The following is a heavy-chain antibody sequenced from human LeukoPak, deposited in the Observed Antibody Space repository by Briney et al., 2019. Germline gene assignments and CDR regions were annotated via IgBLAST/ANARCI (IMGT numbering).Heavy chain of an antibody. CDR2: LNSDGSIT. CDR3: ARDPGSYYGY. Sequence: GGSLRLSCAASGFTFSSYWMHWVRQTPGKGLVWVSRLNSDGSITTYADSVKGRFTISRDNAKNTLYLQMNSLRAEDTAVYYCARDPGSYYGYWGQGTLVTVSS. CDR1: GFTFSSYW. D-gene: IGHD1-26*01. V-gene: IGHV3-74*01. J-gene: IGHJ4*02.